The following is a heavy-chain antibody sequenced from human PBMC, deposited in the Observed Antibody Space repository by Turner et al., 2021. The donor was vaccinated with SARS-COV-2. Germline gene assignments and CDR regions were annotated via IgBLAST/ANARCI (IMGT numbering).Heavy chain of an antibody. CDR3: AKDNGYCSRTSCLGPGNYFDQ. D-gene: IGHD2-2*03. J-gene: IGHJ4*02. V-gene: IGHV3-30*18. CDR2: ISYDGSNK. Sequence: QVQLVESGGGVVQPGRSLRLSCAASGFTFSSYGMHWVRQAPGKGLEWVAVISYDGSNKHYADSVKGRFTVSRDNSKNRLSLQMNSLRAEDTAVYYCAKDNGYCSRTSCLGPGNYFDQWGQGTLVTVSS. CDR1: GFTFSSYG.